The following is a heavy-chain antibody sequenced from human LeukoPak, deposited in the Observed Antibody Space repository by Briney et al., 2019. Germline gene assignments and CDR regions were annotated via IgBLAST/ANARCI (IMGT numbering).Heavy chain of an antibody. V-gene: IGHV5-51*01. J-gene: IGHJ6*03. Sequence: GESLKISCKGSGYSFTSYWIGWVRQMPGKGLEWMGIIYPGDSDTRYSPSFQGQVTISADKSISTAYLQWSSLKASDTAMYYCARRVGVTVPPDYYYYMDVWGKGTTVTISS. CDR1: GYSFTSYW. CDR3: ARRVGVTVPPDYYYYMDV. CDR2: IYPGDSDT. D-gene: IGHD4-17*01.